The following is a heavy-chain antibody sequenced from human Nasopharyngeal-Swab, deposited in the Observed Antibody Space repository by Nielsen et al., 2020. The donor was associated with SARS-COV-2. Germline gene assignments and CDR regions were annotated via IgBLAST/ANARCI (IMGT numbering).Heavy chain of an antibody. J-gene: IGHJ6*03. D-gene: IGHD3-3*01. V-gene: IGHV1-3*01. CDR2: INAGNGNT. Sequence: WVRQAPGQRLEWMGWINAGNGNTKYSQKFQGRVTITRDTSASTAYMELSSLRSEDTAVYYCARGSGYYTYYYMDVWGKGTTVPSP. CDR3: ARGSGYYTYYYMDV.